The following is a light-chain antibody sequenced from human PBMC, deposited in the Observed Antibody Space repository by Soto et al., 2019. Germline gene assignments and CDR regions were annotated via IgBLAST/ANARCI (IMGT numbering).Light chain of an antibody. J-gene: IGLJ1*01. CDR3: TSYSSKSTPYV. CDR1: SSDVGGYNY. V-gene: IGLV2-14*01. Sequence: QSALTQPASVSGSPGQSITISCTGTSSDVGGYNYVSWYQQYPGKAPKLIIYDVTKRPSGVSNRFSGSKSGNTASLTISGLQPEDESDYYYTSYSSKSTPYVFGTATKLTVL. CDR2: DVT.